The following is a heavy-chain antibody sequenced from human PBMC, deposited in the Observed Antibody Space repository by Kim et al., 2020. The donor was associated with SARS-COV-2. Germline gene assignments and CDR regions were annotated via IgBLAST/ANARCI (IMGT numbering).Heavy chain of an antibody. V-gene: IGHV1-69*04. J-gene: IGHJ4*02. D-gene: IGHD4-17*01. CDR1: GGTFSSYA. CDR3: TRDLGGNDYGDTTFDY. Sequence: SVKVSCKASGGTFSSYAISWVRQAPGQGLEWMGRIIPILGIANYAQKFRGRVTITADKSTSTAYMELSSLRSEDTAVDYCTRDLGGNDYGDTTFDYWGQGTLVTVSS. CDR2: IIPILGIA.